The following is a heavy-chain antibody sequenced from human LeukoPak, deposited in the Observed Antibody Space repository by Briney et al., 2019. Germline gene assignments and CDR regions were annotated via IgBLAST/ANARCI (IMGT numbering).Heavy chain of an antibody. J-gene: IGHJ6*02. Sequence: SVKVSCKASGGTFSSYAISWVRQAPGQGLEWMGGIIPVFGTANYAQKFQGRVTITADESTSTAYMELSSLRSEDTAVYYCARGKYSSSWRRYYYYGMDVWGQGTTVTVSS. D-gene: IGHD6-13*01. CDR1: GGTFSSYA. CDR2: IIPVFGTA. V-gene: IGHV1-69*13. CDR3: ARGKYSSSWRRYYYYGMDV.